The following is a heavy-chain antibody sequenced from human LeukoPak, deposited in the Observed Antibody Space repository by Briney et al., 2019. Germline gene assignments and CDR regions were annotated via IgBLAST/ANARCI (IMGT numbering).Heavy chain of an antibody. CDR2: ISYDGSNK. CDR1: GFTFSSYA. Sequence: GRSLRLSCAASGFTFSSYAMHWVRQAPGKGLEWVAVISYDGSNKYYADSVKGRFTISRDNSKNTLYLQMNSLRAEDTAVYYCARAADYGDYGVDYWGQGTLVTVSS. CDR3: ARAADYGDYGVDY. J-gene: IGHJ4*02. D-gene: IGHD4-17*01. V-gene: IGHV3-30-3*01.